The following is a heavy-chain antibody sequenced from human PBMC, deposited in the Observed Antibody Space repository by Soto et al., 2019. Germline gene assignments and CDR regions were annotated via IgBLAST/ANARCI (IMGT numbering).Heavy chain of an antibody. Sequence: EVQLVESGGGLVKPGGSLRLSCAASGFTFSSYNMNWVRQAPGKGLEWVSSISSSSSNIYYADSVKGRFTISRDNAKNSLYLQMNSLRAEDTAVYYCARYSSAPYYGMDVWGQGSTVTVSS. CDR1: GFTFSSYN. CDR3: ARYSSAPYYGMDV. D-gene: IGHD2-21*01. V-gene: IGHV3-21*01. J-gene: IGHJ6*02. CDR2: ISSSSSNI.